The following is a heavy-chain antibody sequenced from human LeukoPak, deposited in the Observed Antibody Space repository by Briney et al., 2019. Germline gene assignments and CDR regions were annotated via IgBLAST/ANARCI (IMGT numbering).Heavy chain of an antibody. Sequence: ASVKVSCKASGYTFTSYGISWVRQAPGQGLEWMGWISAYNGNTNYAQKLQGRVTITADKSTSTAYMELSSLRSEDTAVYYCAILDTAMETSARYYYYYYMDVWGKGTTVTVSS. V-gene: IGHV1-18*01. D-gene: IGHD5-18*01. CDR1: GYTFTSYG. J-gene: IGHJ6*03. CDR2: ISAYNGNT. CDR3: AILDTAMETSARYYYYYYMDV.